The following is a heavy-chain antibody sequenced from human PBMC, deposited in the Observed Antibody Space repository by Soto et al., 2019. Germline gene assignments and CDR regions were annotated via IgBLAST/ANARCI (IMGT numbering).Heavy chain of an antibody. J-gene: IGHJ3*02. CDR2: IKSKTDGGTT. CDR1: GFTFSNAC. D-gene: IGHD3-22*01. V-gene: IGHV3-15*07. Sequence: PGGSLRLSCAASGFTFSNACMNWVRQAPGKGLEWAGRIKSKTDGGTTDYAAPVKGRFTISRDDSKNTLYLQMNSLKTEDTAVYYCTPSPGLTMIVVFHNRRPLDIWGQGTMVTVSS. CDR3: TPSPGLTMIVVFHNRRPLDI.